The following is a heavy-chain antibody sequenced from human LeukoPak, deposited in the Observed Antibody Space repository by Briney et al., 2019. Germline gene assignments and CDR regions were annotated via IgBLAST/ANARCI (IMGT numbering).Heavy chain of an antibody. Sequence: SETLSLTCTVSGGSISSYYWSWIRQPPGKGLEWIGYIYYSGSTNYNPSLKSRVTISVDTSKNQFSLKLSSVTAADTAVYYCARIRGGVGPWYSSSWYWVPPHWFDPWGQGTLVTVSS. CDR2: IYYSGST. CDR3: ARIRGGVGPWYSSSWYWVPPHWFDP. V-gene: IGHV4-59*08. CDR1: GGSISSYY. J-gene: IGHJ5*02. D-gene: IGHD6-13*01.